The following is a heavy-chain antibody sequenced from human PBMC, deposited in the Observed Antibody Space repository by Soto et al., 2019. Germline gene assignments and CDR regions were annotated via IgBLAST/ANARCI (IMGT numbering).Heavy chain of an antibody. CDR2: INHSGST. Sequence: SETLSLTCAVYGGSFSGYYWSWIRQPPGKGLEWIGEINHSGSTNYNPSLKSRVTISVDTSKNQFSLKLSSVTAAGTAVYYCARGGARMATTTHFDYWGQGTLVTV. D-gene: IGHD5-12*01. CDR3: ARGGARMATTTHFDY. V-gene: IGHV4-34*01. J-gene: IGHJ4*02. CDR1: GGSFSGYY.